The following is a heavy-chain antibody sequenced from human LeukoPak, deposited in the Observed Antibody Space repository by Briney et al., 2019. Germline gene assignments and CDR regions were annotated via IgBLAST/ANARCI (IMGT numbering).Heavy chain of an antibody. CDR1: GGTFSSYA. CDR3: ARCKCSSTSCYGGGYYYGMDV. D-gene: IGHD2-2*01. CDR2: IIPIFGTA. Sequence: SVTVSCKASGGTFSSYAISWVRQAPGQGLEWMGGIIPIFGTANYAQKFQGRVTITADESTSTAYMELSSLRSEDTAVYYCARCKCSSTSCYGGGYYYGMDVWGKGTTVTVSS. V-gene: IGHV1-69*01. J-gene: IGHJ6*04.